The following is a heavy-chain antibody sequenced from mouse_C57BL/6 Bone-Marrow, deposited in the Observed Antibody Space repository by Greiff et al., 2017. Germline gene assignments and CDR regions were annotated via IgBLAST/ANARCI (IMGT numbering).Heavy chain of an antibody. J-gene: IGHJ1*03. Sequence: VQLQQSGPELVKPGASVKISCKASGYTFTDYYMNWVKQSHGKSLEWIGDINPNNGGTSYNQKFKGKATLTVDKSSSTAYMELRSLTSEDSAVDYCARWGTYWYFDVWVTGTTVTVSS. V-gene: IGHV1-26*01. CDR3: ARWGTYWYFDV. CDR2: INPNNGGT. CDR1: GYTFTDYY. D-gene: IGHD3-3*01.